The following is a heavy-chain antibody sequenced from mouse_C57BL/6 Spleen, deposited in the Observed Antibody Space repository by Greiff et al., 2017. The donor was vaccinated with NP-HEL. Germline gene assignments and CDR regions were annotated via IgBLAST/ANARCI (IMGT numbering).Heavy chain of an antibody. V-gene: IGHV1-69*01. CDR3: ARHDYDLDY. CDR2: IDPSDSYT. CDR1: GYTFTSYW. D-gene: IGHD2-4*01. J-gene: IGHJ2*01. Sequence: VQLQQPGAELVMPGASVKLSCKASGYTFTSYWMHWVKQRPGQGLEWIGEIDPSDSYTNYNQKFKGKSTLTVDKSSSTAYMQLSSLTSEDSAVYYCARHDYDLDYWGQGTTLTVSS.